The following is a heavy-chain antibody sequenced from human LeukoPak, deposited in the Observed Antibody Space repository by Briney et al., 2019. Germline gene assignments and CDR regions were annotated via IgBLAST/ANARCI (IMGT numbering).Heavy chain of an antibody. Sequence: GGSLRLSCAASGFTFSNYWMSWVRQAPGKGLEWVADIKEDGSEIYYVDSVKGRFTISRDNAKNTVYLQINSLRAEDTAVYYCAKSPTRTLNYFDSWGQGTLVIVSS. J-gene: IGHJ4*02. V-gene: IGHV3-7*01. CDR3: AKSPTRTLNYFDS. D-gene: IGHD3/OR15-3a*01. CDR1: GFTFSNYW. CDR2: IKEDGSEI.